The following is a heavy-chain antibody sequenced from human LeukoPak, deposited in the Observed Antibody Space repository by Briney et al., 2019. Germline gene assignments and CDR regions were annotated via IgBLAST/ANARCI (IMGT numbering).Heavy chain of an antibody. J-gene: IGHJ4*02. V-gene: IGHV3-23*01. Sequence: GGSLRLSCAASGFTFSNYALSWVRQAPGKGLEWVSDISGSGGSTYYADSVKGRFTISRDDSKNTMYLQMNSLRAEDTALYYCAKPAKTDYTDYWGQGTLVTVFS. D-gene: IGHD1-14*01. CDR1: GFTFSNYA. CDR3: AKPAKTDYTDY. CDR2: ISGSGGST.